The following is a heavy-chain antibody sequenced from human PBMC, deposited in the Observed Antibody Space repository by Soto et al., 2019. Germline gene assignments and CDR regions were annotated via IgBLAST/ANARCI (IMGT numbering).Heavy chain of an antibody. CDR2: ISSSSSTI. Sequence: GGSLRLSCAASGFTFSSYSMNWVRQAPGKGLEWVSYISSSSSTIYYADSVKGRFTIFRDNAKNSLYLQMNSLRDEDTAVYYCARDTRYDSSGYYFDYWGQGTLVTVSS. CDR1: GFTFSSYS. D-gene: IGHD3-22*01. V-gene: IGHV3-48*02. J-gene: IGHJ4*02. CDR3: ARDTRYDSSGYYFDY.